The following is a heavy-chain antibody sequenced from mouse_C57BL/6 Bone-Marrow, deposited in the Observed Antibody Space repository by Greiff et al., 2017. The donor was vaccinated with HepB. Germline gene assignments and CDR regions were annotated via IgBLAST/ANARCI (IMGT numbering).Heavy chain of an antibody. D-gene: IGHD3-2*02. CDR2: NDTEDGET. CDR3: DRDSSGYDYAMDY. J-gene: IGHJ4*01. CDR1: GFNIKGYY. Sequence: VQLQQSGAELVKPGASVKLSCTASGFNIKGYYLHWVKQRTEQGLEGSGRNDTEDGETKYAPKFKGQATITADTSSNTAYLQLSSLTSEDTAVYYCDRDSSGYDYAMDYWGQGTSVTVSS. V-gene: IGHV14-2*01.